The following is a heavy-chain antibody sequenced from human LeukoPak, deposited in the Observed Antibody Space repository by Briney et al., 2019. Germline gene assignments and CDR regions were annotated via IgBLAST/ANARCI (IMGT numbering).Heavy chain of an antibody. CDR1: ALTFSDYS. CDR2: ISSNGSTI. J-gene: IGHJ4*02. CDR3: ARGPKTSFDY. V-gene: IGHV3-48*01. Sequence: AGGSLRLSCVASALTFSDYSMNWVRQAPGKGLEWISYISSNGSTIYYAASVKGRFTISRDSAKNSLYLQMNGLRAEDTAIYYCARGPKTSFDYWGQGTLVTVSS.